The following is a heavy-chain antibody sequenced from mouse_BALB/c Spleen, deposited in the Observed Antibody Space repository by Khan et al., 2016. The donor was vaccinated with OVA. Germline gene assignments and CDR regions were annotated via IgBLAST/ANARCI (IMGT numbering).Heavy chain of an antibody. CDR3: TRLAYYYDSEGFAY. Sequence: EVELVESGGDLVKPGGSLKLSCAASGFTFSTYGMSWVRPAPDKRLEWVATVSTGGSFTYYPDSVKGRFTISRDTAKNTLYLQMSVLRSEDSAMFYGTRLAYYYDSEGFAYWGQGTLVTGSA. J-gene: IGHJ3*01. CDR2: VSTGGSFT. V-gene: IGHV5-6*01. CDR1: GFTFSTYG. D-gene: IGHD1-1*01.